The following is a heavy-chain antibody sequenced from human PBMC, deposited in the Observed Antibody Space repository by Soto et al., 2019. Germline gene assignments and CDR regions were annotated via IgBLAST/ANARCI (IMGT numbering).Heavy chain of an antibody. J-gene: IGHJ6*02. Sequence: ASVKVSCKASGGTFSSYAISWVRQAPGQGLEWMGGIIPIFGTANYAQKFQGRVTITADESTSTAYMELSSLRSEDTAVYYCATGIAAAGTFKTHPPDYYYRMDVWGQGTTVTVSS. CDR3: ATGIAAAGTFKTHPPDYYYRMDV. CDR1: GGTFSSYA. D-gene: IGHD6-13*01. CDR2: IIPIFGTA. V-gene: IGHV1-69*13.